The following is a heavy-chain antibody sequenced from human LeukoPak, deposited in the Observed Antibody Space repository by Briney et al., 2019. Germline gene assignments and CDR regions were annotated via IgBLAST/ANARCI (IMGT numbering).Heavy chain of an antibody. V-gene: IGHV4-59*01. Sequence: PSETLSLTCTVSGGSISSYYWSWIRQPPGKGLEWIGYIYYSGSTNYNPSLKSRVTISVDTSKNQFSLKLSSVTAADTAVYYCARTTRRGVYYMDVWGKGTTVTVSS. CDR2: IYYSGST. CDR3: ARTTRRGVYYMDV. J-gene: IGHJ6*03. D-gene: IGHD4-17*01. CDR1: GGSISSYY.